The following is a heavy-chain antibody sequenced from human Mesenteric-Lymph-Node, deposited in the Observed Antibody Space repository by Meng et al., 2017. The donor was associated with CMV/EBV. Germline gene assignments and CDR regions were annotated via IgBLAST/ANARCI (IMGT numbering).Heavy chain of an antibody. D-gene: IGHD1-26*01. J-gene: IGHJ6*02. CDR3: ARDPSPYSGSYYYYYGMDV. V-gene: IGHV3-53*05. Sequence: GESLKISCTASGFTLSTYSMNWFRQAPGQGLEWVSVIYSGGSTYYADSVKGRFTISRDNSKNTLYLQMNSLRAEDTAVYYCARDPSPYSGSYYYYYGMDVWGQGTTVTVSS. CDR1: GFTLSTYS. CDR2: IYSGGST.